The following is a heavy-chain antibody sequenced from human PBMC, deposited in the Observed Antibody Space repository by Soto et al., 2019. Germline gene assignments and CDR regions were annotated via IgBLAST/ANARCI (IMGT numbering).Heavy chain of an antibody. J-gene: IGHJ4*02. CDR1: GYTFTSFG. CDR2: ISAYNGNT. V-gene: IGHV1-18*01. Sequence: ASVKVSCKASGYTFTSFGIGWVRQAPRQGPEWMGWISAYNGNTNYAQKFQDRVTMTTDTSTSTAYMELRSLRSDDTAVYYCTRGRYCSAGSCYNQIDYWGQGTLVTVSS. CDR3: TRGRYCSAGSCYNQIDY. D-gene: IGHD2-15*01.